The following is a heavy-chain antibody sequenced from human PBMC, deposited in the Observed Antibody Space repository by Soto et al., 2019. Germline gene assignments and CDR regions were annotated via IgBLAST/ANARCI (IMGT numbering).Heavy chain of an antibody. D-gene: IGHD4-4*01. J-gene: IGHJ4*02. CDR3: AKSYSNYVFDY. V-gene: IGHV3-30*18. CDR2: ISYDGSNK. CDR1: GFTFSSYG. Sequence: PGGSLRLSCAASGFTFSSYGMHWVRQAPGKGLEWVAVISYDGSNKYYADSVKGRFTISRDNSKNTLYLQMNSLRAEDTAVYHCAKSYSNYVFDYWGQGTLVTVSS.